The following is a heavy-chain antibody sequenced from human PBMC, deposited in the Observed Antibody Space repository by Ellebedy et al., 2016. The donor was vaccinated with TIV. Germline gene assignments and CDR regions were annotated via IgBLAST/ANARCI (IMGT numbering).Heavy chain of an antibody. J-gene: IGHJ5*02. CDR3: AKVLFAFGEFESPFAP. V-gene: IGHV3-30*02. D-gene: IGHD3-10*01. CDR2: IRYDGSDK. Sequence: GESLKISCAASGFTFHSYGMHWVRQAPGKGLEWVTFIRYDGSDKYYADSVKGRFTVSRDNSKNTLTLQMNSLRLEDKAVYYRAKVLFAFGEFESPFAPWGQGTLVIVSS. CDR1: GFTFHSYG.